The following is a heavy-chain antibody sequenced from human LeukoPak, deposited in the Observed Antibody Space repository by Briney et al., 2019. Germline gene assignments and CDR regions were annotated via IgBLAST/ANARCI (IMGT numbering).Heavy chain of an antibody. CDR1: GFAFSNYA. CDR2: LSGSGGST. J-gene: IGHJ4*02. Sequence: QPGGSLRLSCAASGFAFSNYAMSWVRQAPGKGLEWVSALSGSGGSTYYADSVKGRFTISRDNPKNSVYLQMNSLRVEDTAVYYCARVLGGSFGDWGQGTLVTVSS. D-gene: IGHD1-26*01. V-gene: IGHV3-23*01. CDR3: ARVLGGSFGD.